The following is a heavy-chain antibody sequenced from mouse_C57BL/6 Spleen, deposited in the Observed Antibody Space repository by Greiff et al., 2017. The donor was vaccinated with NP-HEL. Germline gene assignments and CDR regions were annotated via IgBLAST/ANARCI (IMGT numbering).Heavy chain of an antibody. D-gene: IGHD1-1*01. CDR1: GYSFTGYF. V-gene: IGHV1-20*01. CDR2: ITSYHGDI. J-gene: IGHJ1*03. CDR3: ARRRYDGSSYVYFDF. Sequence: VQLLQSGPGLVKPGDSLKISCAASGYSFTGYFMNWVLQGHEKSLVWIGRITSYHGDIFYTQKFKGKATLTVDKSSSTAHMELRSLTSEDSAVYYCARRRYDGSSYVYFDFWGTGTTVTVSA.